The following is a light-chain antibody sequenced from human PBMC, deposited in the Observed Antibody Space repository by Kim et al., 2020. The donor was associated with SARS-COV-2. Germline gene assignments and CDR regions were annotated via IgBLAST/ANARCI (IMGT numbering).Light chain of an antibody. V-gene: IGKV3-15*01. J-gene: IGKJ5*01. Sequence: SSGERATLSCRASQMVSSNLAWYQQKPGQALRLLIYGASTRATGIPARFSGSGSGTEFTLTISSLQSEDFAVYYCQQYNNWPPITFGQGTRLEIK. CDR1: QMVSSN. CDR3: QQYNNWPPIT. CDR2: GAS.